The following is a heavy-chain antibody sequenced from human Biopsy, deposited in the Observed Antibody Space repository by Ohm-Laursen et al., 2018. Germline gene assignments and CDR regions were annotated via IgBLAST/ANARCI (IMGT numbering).Heavy chain of an antibody. CDR1: SYIFTDYN. V-gene: IGHV1-2*02. D-gene: IGHD2-8*01. J-gene: IGHJ4*02. CDR2: INCKTGAT. Sequence: ASVKASCKASSYIFTDYNIHWMRQAPGQGLEWLGYINCKTGATNYAQKFQGTVTMTRDTSISTAYLALGSLRSADTAIYYCARDPLNGHKHFDYWGQGSLVTVSS. CDR3: ARDPLNGHKHFDY.